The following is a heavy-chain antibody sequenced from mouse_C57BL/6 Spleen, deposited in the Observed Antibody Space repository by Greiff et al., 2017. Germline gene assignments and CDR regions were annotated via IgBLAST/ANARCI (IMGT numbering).Heavy chain of an antibody. CDR3: TYYDFFFAY. CDR2: SDPEDGDT. V-gene: IGHV14-1*01. CDR1: GFNIKDYY. Sequence: VQLQQSGAELVRPGASVKLSCTASGFNIKDYYMHWVKQRPEQGLEWIGRSDPEDGDTEYAPKFQGKATMTADTSSNTAFLQLSSLTSEDTAVYYCTYYDFFFAYWGQGTLVTVSA. D-gene: IGHD2-4*01. J-gene: IGHJ3*01.